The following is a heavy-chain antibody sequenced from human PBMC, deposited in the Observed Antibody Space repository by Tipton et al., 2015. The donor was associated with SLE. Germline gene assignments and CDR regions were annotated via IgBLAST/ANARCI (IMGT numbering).Heavy chain of an antibody. Sequence: TLSLTCTVSGGSISSGSYYWSWIRQPAGKGLEWIGYIYTSGSTNYNPPLKSRVTISVDTSKNQFSLKLSSVTAADMAVYYCAAVAASRYYYGMDVWGQGTTVTVSS. CDR3: AAVAASRYYYGMDV. V-gene: IGHV4-61*09. CDR2: IYTSGST. D-gene: IGHD2-15*01. CDR1: GGSISSGSYY. J-gene: IGHJ6*02.